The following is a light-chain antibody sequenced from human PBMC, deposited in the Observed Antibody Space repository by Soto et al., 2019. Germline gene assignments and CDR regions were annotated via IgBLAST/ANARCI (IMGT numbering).Light chain of an antibody. CDR3: QQYNSWA. CDR1: QNIGIW. Sequence: DVQMTQSPSTLSASVGDRVTLTCRASQNIGIWLAWYQQKPGKAPNLMIHKASTLGSGVPSRFSGSGSGTEFTLTIIILQPDDFATYYCQQYNSWAFGQGTKVEFK. V-gene: IGKV1-5*03. J-gene: IGKJ1*01. CDR2: KAS.